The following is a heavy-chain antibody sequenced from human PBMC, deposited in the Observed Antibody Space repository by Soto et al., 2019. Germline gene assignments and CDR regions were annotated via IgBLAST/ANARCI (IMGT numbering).Heavy chain of an antibody. CDR3: GREGSTSCLDY. CDR1: RFTVSNHS. V-gene: IGHV3-53*01. D-gene: IGHD2-2*01. J-gene: IGHJ4*02. CDR2: IYSTXYP. Sequence: XXSLRLPYTAARFTVSNHSISRVRQAPGKGMEWVAXIYSTXYPYYAESVKGXFTLSRDXXKNTLYLKMNSLRDEDKAVYYCGREGSTSCLDYWGKGTLVTVYS.